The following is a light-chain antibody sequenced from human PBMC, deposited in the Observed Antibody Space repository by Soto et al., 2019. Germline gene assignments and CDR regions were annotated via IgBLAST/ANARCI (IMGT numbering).Light chain of an antibody. CDR3: QQRSDWPLT. Sequence: EIVLTQSPTTLSLSPGERATLSCRASQSVSSYFAWYQQTPGQTPRLLIYDASTRAAGIPARFSGSGSGTDFTLNISSLEPEDFAVYYWQQRSDWPLTFGGGTKVEIK. CDR1: QSVSSY. CDR2: DAS. J-gene: IGKJ4*01. V-gene: IGKV3-11*01.